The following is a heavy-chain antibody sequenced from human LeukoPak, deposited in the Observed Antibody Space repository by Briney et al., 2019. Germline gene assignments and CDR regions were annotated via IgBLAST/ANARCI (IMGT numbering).Heavy chain of an antibody. CDR3: ATRHEYSYPY. Sequence: GGSLRLSCPASGFIFNNYAMHWVRQAPGKGLEYVSAIGGNGDTSYYADSVKGRFTISRDNSKNTVYLQMGSLGTEDMAVYYCATRHEYSYPYWGQGTLVTVSS. CDR1: GFIFNNYA. D-gene: IGHD5-18*01. CDR2: IGGNGDTS. J-gene: IGHJ4*02. V-gene: IGHV3-64*02.